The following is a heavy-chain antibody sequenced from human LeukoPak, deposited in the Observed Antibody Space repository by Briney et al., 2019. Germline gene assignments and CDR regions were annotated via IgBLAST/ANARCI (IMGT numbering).Heavy chain of an antibody. CDR3: AHAIPDIVVVPAAYYFDY. D-gene: IGHD2-2*01. J-gene: IGHJ4*02. CDR1: GFSLSTSGVG. CDR2: IYWNDDK. Sequence: SGPTLVKPTQTLTLTCTFSGFSLSTSGVGVGWIRQPPGKALEWLALIYWNDDKRYSPSLKSRLTITKDTSKNQVVLTMTNMDPVDTATYYCAHAIPDIVVVPAAYYFDYWGQGTLVTVSS. V-gene: IGHV2-5*01.